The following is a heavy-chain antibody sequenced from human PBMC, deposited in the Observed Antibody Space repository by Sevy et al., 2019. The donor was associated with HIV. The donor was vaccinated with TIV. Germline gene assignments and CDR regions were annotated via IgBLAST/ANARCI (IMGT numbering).Heavy chain of an antibody. J-gene: IGHJ6*02. CDR2: IKQDGSDK. V-gene: IGHV3-7*01. CDR3: ARDTGGIGMDV. Sequence: GGSLRLSCAASGFTFSSHWMSWVRQAPGKGLEWVANIKQDGSDKYYEDSVKGRFTISRDNAKNSLSLQMNSLRAEDTAVYYCARDTGGIGMDVWGQGTTVTVSS. D-gene: IGHD6-13*01. CDR1: GFTFSSHW.